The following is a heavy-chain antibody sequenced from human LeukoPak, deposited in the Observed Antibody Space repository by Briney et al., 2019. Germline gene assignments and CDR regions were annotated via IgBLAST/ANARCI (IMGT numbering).Heavy chain of an antibody. CDR1: GYTLTGYY. V-gene: IGHV1-2*02. CDR2: INPNSGGT. CDR3: ARALDYSIERAFDI. D-gene: IGHD4/OR15-4a*01. J-gene: IGHJ3*02. Sequence: ASVKVSCKASGYTLTGYYMHWVRQAPGQGLEWMGWINPNSGGTNYAQKFQGRVTMTRDTSISTAYMELSRLRSDDTAVYYCARALDYSIERAFDIWGQGTMVTVSS.